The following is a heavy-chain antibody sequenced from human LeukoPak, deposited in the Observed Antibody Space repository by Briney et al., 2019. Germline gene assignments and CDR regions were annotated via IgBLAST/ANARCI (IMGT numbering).Heavy chain of an antibody. CDR1: GHTFTSYD. CDR2: MNPNSGNT. V-gene: IGHV1-8*01. CDR3: ARRLSIVGATYYYYYYMDV. D-gene: IGHD1-26*01. Sequence: GASVKVSCKASGHTFTSYDINWVRQATGQGLEWMGWMNPNSGNTGYAQKFQGRVTMTRNTSISTAYMELSSLRSEDTAVYYCARRLSIVGATYYYYYYMDVWGKGTTVTVSS. J-gene: IGHJ6*03.